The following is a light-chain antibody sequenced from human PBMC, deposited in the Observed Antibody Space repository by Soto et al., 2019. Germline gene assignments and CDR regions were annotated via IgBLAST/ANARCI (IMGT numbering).Light chain of an antibody. V-gene: IGKV3-20*01. J-gene: IGKJ1*01. CDR2: GAS. Sequence: EIVLPHSRCTLSLSAVERGTGSCSASQSVSSSYLAWYQQKPGQAPRLLIYGASSRATGIPDRFSGSGSGTDFTLTISRLEPEDFAVYYCQQYGSSPRTFGQGTKVDIK. CDR3: QQYGSSPRT. CDR1: QSVSSSY.